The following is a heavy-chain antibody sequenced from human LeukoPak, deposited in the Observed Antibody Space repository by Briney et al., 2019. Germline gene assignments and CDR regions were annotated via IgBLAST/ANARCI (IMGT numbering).Heavy chain of an antibody. V-gene: IGHV3-7*01. Sequence: GGSLRLSCAASGFMFSICWMTWVRQAPGKGLEWVANIKPDGSETYYVDSVKGRFTISRDNTKNLLYLQMNSLRGEDAAVYYCGGFVYEAAVDLWGQGTLVTVSS. CDR1: GFMFSICW. J-gene: IGHJ4*02. D-gene: IGHD6-13*01. CDR3: GGFVYEAAVDL. CDR2: IKPDGSET.